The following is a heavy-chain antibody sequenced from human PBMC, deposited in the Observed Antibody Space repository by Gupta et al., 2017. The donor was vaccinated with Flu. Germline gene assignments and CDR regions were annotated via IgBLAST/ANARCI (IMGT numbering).Heavy chain of an antibody. CDR2: FDPEDGET. D-gene: IGHD1-26*01. CDR3: ATGPLSGSYSEVFNFDY. Sequence: GKGLEWMGGFDPEDGETIYAQKFQGRVTMTEDTSTDTAYMELSSLRSEDTAVYYCATGPLSGSYSEVFNFDYWGQGTLVTVSS. V-gene: IGHV1-24*01. J-gene: IGHJ4*02.